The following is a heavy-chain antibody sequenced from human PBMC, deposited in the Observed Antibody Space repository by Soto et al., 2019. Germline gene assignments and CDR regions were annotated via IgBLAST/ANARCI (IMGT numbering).Heavy chain of an antibody. V-gene: IGHV3-11*01. J-gene: IGHJ3*01. CDR2: ISSSGSTI. CDR1: GFTVSSKY. D-gene: IGHD3-3*01. Sequence: PGGSLRLSCAASGFTVSSKYMSWVRQAPGKGLEWVSYISSSGSTIYYADSVKGRFTISRDNAKNSLYLQMNSLRAEDTAVYYCARELVYYDFWGGLSTPNAFDFWGQGTMVTVSS. CDR3: ARELVYYDFWGGLSTPNAFDF.